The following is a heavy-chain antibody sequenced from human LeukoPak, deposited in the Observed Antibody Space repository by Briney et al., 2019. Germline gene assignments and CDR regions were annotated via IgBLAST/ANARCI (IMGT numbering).Heavy chain of an antibody. V-gene: IGHV1-2*02. CDR3: ARVRYRLAETYIDY. J-gene: IGHJ4*02. D-gene: IGHD3-16*01. CDR2: INPNSGDT. CDR1: GYTFTGYY. Sequence: ASVKVSCKASGYTFTGYYMHWVRQAPGQGLEWMGWINPNSGDTNYAQKFQGRVTMTRDTSISTAYMELSRLRSDDTAVYYCARVRYRLAETYIDYWGQGTLVTVSS.